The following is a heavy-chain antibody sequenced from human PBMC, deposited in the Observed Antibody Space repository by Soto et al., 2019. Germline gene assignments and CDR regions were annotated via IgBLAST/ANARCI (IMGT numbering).Heavy chain of an antibody. CDR3: ARLYGDASTFDS. V-gene: IGHV3-7*01. Sequence: EVQLLESGGGLVQPGGTLRLSCAASGFKFSNYWMTWVRQAPGKGLEWVANIDQDGSRTHYVDSVKGRFTVSRDNAENSVYLHMNSLKAEDTAVYYCARLYGDASTFDSWGHGTLATVSS. J-gene: IGHJ4*01. CDR1: GFKFSNYW. D-gene: IGHD3-16*02. CDR2: IDQDGSRT.